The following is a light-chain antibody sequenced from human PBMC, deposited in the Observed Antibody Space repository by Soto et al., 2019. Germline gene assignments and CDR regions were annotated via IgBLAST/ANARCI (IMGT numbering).Light chain of an antibody. Sequence: EIVLTQSPGTLSLSPGERATLSCRASQSVSNNYLAWYQQKPGQAPRLLISGASSRATGTPDRFSGSGSGTDFTLAISRLEPEDFAVYYCQQYGSAPVTFGQGTRLEIK. CDR2: GAS. CDR1: QSVSNNY. CDR3: QQYGSAPVT. J-gene: IGKJ5*01. V-gene: IGKV3-20*01.